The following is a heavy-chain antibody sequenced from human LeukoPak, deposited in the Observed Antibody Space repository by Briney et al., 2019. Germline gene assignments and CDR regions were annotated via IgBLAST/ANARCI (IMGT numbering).Heavy chain of an antibody. V-gene: IGHV3-11*03. J-gene: IGHJ4*02. CDR1: GFTFSDYY. Sequence: GGSLRLSCAASGFTFSDYYLSWIRQAQGKGREWVSYISSSSSCTNYADSVKGRFTISRDNAKNSLYLQMNSLRAEDTAVYYCARGYSNYYFDYWGQGTLVTVSS. D-gene: IGHD4-11*01. CDR3: ARGYSNYYFDY. CDR2: ISSSSSCT.